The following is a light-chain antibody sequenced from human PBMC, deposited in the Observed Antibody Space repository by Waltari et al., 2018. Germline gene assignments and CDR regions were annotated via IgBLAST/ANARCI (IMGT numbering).Light chain of an antibody. V-gene: IGKV3-20*01. Sequence: EIVLTQSLGTLSLPPGERATLSCRASQSVSRALAWYQQKPGQAPRLLIYAASTRATGVPDRFSGSGSGTDFSLTISRLDPEDFAVYYCQHYVNLPVTFGQGTKVEI. J-gene: IGKJ1*01. CDR2: AAS. CDR3: QHYVNLPVT. CDR1: QSVSRA.